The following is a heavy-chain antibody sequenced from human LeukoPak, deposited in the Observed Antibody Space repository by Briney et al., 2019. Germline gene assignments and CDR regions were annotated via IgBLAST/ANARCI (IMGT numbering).Heavy chain of an antibody. CDR1: GFTFSSYG. CDR3: AICESGDGCAANY. V-gene: IGHV3-30*02. Sequence: GGSLRLSCAASGFTFSSYGMHWVRQAPGKGLEWVAFIRYDGSNKYYADSVKGRFTISRDNSKNTLYLQMNSLRAEDTAVYYCAICESGDGCAANYWGQGTLVTVSS. D-gene: IGHD5-24*01. J-gene: IGHJ4*02. CDR2: IRYDGSNK.